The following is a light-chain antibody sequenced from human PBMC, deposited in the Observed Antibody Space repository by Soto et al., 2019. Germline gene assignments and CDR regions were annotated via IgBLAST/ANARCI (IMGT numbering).Light chain of an antibody. CDR2: DVS. CDR3: CSYAGSYTF. J-gene: IGLJ1*01. Sequence: QSALTQPRSVSGSPGQSVTISCTGTSSDVGGYNYVSWYQQHPGKAPKLMIYDVSKRPSGVPDRFSGAKSGNTASLTISGLQAEDEADYYCCSYAGSYTFFGTWTKLTVL. CDR1: SSDVGGYNY. V-gene: IGLV2-11*01.